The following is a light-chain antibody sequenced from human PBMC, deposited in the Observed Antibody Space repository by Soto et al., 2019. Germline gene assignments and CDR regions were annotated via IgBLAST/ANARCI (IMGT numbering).Light chain of an antibody. Sequence: QSALTQPRSVSGSPGQSVTISCTGTSSDVGGYNYVSWYQQHPGKVPKLMIYDVTKRPSGVPDRFSGSKSGNTASLTISGLQAEDEADYYCCSYAGSYSWVFGGGTKVTVL. J-gene: IGLJ3*02. CDR2: DVT. CDR3: CSYAGSYSWV. V-gene: IGLV2-11*01. CDR1: SSDVGGYNY.